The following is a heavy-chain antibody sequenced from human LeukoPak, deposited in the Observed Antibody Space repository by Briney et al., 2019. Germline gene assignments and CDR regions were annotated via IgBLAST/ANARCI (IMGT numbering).Heavy chain of an antibody. V-gene: IGHV3-30*04. D-gene: IGHD5-12*01. CDR2: ISYDGSNK. CDR1: GFTFSIYS. J-gene: IGHJ4*02. CDR3: ARDSGGYDY. Sequence: GRSLTLSCPASGFTFSIYSIYWLRQAPGKGLEWVAVISYDGSNKYYADSVKGRFTISRDNSKNTLYLQMNSLRAEDTAVYYCARDSGGYDYWGQGTLVTVSS.